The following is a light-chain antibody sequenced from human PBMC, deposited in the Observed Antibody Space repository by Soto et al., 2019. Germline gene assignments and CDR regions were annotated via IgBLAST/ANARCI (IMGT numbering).Light chain of an antibody. V-gene: IGKV3-15*01. CDR1: QSVSSN. J-gene: IGKJ1*01. CDR3: QQYNNWPRT. Sequence: EIVLTQSPATLSLSPGERATLSCRASQSVSSNFAWYQQQPGQAPRLLIYGASTRATGIPARFSGSGSGTEFTLTISSLQSEDFAVYYCQQYNNWPRTFGQGTKVDIK. CDR2: GAS.